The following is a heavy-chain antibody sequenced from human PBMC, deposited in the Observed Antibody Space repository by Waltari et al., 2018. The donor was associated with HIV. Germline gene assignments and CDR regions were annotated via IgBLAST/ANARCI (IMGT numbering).Heavy chain of an antibody. Sequence: QVQLQESGPGLVKPSETLSVTCPVPGGPISSYSWSWIRQPAGKGLEWIGRIYTSGSTNYNPSLKSRVTMSVDTSKNQFSLKLSSVTAADTAVYYCARDSYSSGPPGVWGQGTTVTVSS. V-gene: IGHV4-4*07. CDR2: IYTSGST. J-gene: IGHJ6*02. D-gene: IGHD6-19*01. CDR1: GGPISSYS. CDR3: ARDSYSSGPPGV.